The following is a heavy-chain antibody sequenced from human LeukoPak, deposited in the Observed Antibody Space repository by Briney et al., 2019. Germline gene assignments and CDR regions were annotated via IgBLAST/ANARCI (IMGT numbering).Heavy chain of an antibody. V-gene: IGHV3-21*01. D-gene: IGHD3-10*01. CDR3: ARVQLRGVIRGWFDP. CDR2: ISSSSSYI. Sequence: GGSLRLSCAASGFTFSSYSMNWVRQAPGKGLEWVSSISSSSSYIYYADSVKGRFTISRDNAKNSLYLQMNSLRAEDTAVYYCARVQLRGVIRGWFDPWGQGTLVTVSS. J-gene: IGHJ5*02. CDR1: GFTFSSYS.